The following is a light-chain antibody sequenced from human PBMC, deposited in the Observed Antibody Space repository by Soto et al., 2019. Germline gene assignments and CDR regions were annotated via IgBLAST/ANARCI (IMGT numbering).Light chain of an antibody. CDR3: QQFHSFSLS. J-gene: IGKJ1*01. CDR1: QSISSW. CDR2: KAT. Sequence: DIQMPQSPSTLSASVGDRVTITCRASQSISSWLAWYQQKPGKAPKLLIYKATSLDSGVPLRFSGSGSGTEFTLTIRSVQPDDLATYYCQQFHSFSLSFGQGTKVAIK. V-gene: IGKV1-5*03.